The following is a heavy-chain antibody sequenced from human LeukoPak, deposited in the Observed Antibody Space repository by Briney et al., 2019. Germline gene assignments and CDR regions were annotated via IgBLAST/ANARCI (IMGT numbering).Heavy chain of an antibody. CDR1: GGTFSSYA. Sequence: SVKVSCKASGGTFSSYAISWVRQAPGQGLEWMGGIIPIFGTANYAQKFQGRVTITADESTSTAYMELSSLRAEDTAVYYCARSPLERRFAWFDPWGQGTLVTVSS. D-gene: IGHD1-1*01. V-gene: IGHV1-69*01. CDR3: ARSPLERRFAWFDP. J-gene: IGHJ5*02. CDR2: IIPIFGTA.